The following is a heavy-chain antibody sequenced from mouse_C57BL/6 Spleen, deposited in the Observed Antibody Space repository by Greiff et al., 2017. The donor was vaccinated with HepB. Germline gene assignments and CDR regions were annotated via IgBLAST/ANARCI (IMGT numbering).Heavy chain of an antibody. CDR1: GFTFSSYA. J-gene: IGHJ1*03. CDR2: ISDGGSYT. Sequence: EVQVVESGGGLVKPGGSLKLSCAASGFTFSSYAMSWVRQTPEKRLEWVATISDGGSYTYYPDNVKGRFTISRDNAKNNLYLQMSHLKSEDTAMYYCARERYYGSSLWYFDVWGTGTTVTVSS. V-gene: IGHV5-4*01. CDR3: ARERYYGSSLWYFDV. D-gene: IGHD1-1*01.